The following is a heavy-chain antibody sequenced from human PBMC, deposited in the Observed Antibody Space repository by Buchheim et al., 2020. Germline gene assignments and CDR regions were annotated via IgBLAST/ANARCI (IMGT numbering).Heavy chain of an antibody. Sequence: EVQLVESGGGLVKPGGSLRLSCAASGLTSSSYSMNWVRQAPGKGLEWVSSISSSSSYIYYADSVKGRFTISRDNAKNSLYLQMNSLRAEDTAVYYCARAILELGPYYYGMVVWGQGTT. CDR3: ARAILELGPYYYGMVV. J-gene: IGHJ6*02. CDR2: ISSSSSYI. D-gene: IGHD5-24*01. CDR1: GLTSSSYS. V-gene: IGHV3-21*01.